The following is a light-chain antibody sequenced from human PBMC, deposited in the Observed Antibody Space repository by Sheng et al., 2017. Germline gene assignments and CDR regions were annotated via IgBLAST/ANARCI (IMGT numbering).Light chain of an antibody. Sequence: DIVMTQSPDSLAVSLGERATINCKSSQSVLYSSNNKNYLAWYQQKPGQPPKLLIYWASTRASGVPGRFSGSGSGTDFTLTISSLQAEDVAVYYCQQYYSTPPLTFGGGTKVEIK. CDR2: WAS. J-gene: IGKJ4*01. CDR3: QQYYSTPPLT. CDR1: QSVLYSSNNKNY. V-gene: IGKV4-1*01.